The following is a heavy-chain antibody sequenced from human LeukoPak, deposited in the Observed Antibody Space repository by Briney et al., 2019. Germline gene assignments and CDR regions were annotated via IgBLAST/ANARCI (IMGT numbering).Heavy chain of an antibody. CDR3: ANSVNIWSVKGNKHYFDY. V-gene: IGHV3-23*01. CDR1: GFTSSSYA. CDR2: ISGSGGST. J-gene: IGHJ4*02. Sequence: GGSLRLSCAASGFTSSSYAMSWVRQAPGKGLEWVSAISGSGGSTYYADSVKGRFTISRDNSKNTLYLQMNSLRAEDTAVYYCANSVNIWSVKGNKHYFDYWGQGTLVTVSS. D-gene: IGHD1/OR15-1a*01.